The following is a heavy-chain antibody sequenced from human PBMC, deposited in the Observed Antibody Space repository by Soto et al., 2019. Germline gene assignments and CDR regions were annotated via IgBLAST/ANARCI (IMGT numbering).Heavy chain of an antibody. D-gene: IGHD6-13*01. J-gene: IGHJ6*02. Sequence: PGGSLRLSCAASGFTFSSYAMHWVRQAPGKGLEWVAVISYDGSNKYYADSVKGRFTISRDNSKNTLYLQMNSLRAEDTAVYYCAREGQQLVLYYYYGMDVWGQGTTVTVSS. CDR1: GFTFSSYA. CDR2: ISYDGSNK. CDR3: AREGQQLVLYYYYGMDV. V-gene: IGHV3-30-3*01.